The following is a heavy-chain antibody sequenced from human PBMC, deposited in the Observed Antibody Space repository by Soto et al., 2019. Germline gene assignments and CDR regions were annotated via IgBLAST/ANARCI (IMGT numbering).Heavy chain of an antibody. V-gene: IGHV4-59*01. CDR3: ARGNYDFWSGYSYGMDV. D-gene: IGHD3-3*01. J-gene: IGHJ6*02. CDR1: GGSISIYY. Sequence: SETLSLTCTVSGGSISIYYWSLILQPPGKGLEWIGYIYYSGSTNYNPSLKSRVTISVDTSKNQFSLKLSSVTAADTAVYYCARGNYDFWSGYSYGMDVWGQGTTVTVSS. CDR2: IYYSGST.